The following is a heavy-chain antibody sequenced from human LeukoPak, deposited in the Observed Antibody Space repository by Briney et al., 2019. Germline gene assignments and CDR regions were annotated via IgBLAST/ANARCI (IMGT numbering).Heavy chain of an antibody. D-gene: IGHD3-10*01. CDR1: GGTFSSYA. J-gene: IGHJ4*02. CDR3: ASGGFGEFYYFDY. CDR2: IIPILGIA. V-gene: IGHV1-69*04. Sequence: SVTVSCKASGGTFSSYAISWVRQAPGQGLEWMGRIIPILGIANYAQTFQGRVTITADKSTSTAYMELSSLRSEDTAVYYCASGGFGEFYYFDYWGQGTLVTVSS.